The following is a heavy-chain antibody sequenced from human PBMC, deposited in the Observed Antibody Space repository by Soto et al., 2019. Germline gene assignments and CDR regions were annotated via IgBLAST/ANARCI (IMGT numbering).Heavy chain of an antibody. Sequence: QVQLVESGGGVVQPGRSLRLSCAASGFTFSSYGMHWVRQAPGKGLEWVAVIWYDGSNKYYADSVKGRFTISRDNSKNTLYLQMNSLRAEDTAVYYCASLGQRGFGDHRGMDVWGQGTTVTVSS. CDR3: ASLGQRGFGDHRGMDV. CDR2: IWYDGSNK. CDR1: GFTFSSYG. V-gene: IGHV3-33*01. J-gene: IGHJ6*01. D-gene: IGHD3-10*01.